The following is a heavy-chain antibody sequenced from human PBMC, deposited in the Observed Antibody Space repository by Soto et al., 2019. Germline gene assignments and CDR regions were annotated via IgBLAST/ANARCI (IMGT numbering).Heavy chain of an antibody. D-gene: IGHD2-2*01. V-gene: IGHV3-23*01. CDR3: AKVQLPLVVRTDRAGGYYFDY. J-gene: IGHJ4*02. Sequence: GGSLRLSCAASGFTFSSYAMSWVRQAPGKGLEWVSAISGSGGSTYYADSVKGRFTISRDNSKNTLYLQMNSLRAEDTAVYYCAKVQLPLVVRTDRAGGYYFDYWGQGTLVTVSS. CDR1: GFTFSSYA. CDR2: ISGSGGST.